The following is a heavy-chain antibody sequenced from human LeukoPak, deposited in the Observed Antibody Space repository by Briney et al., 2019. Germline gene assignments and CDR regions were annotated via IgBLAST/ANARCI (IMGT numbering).Heavy chain of an antibody. V-gene: IGHV4-4*07. D-gene: IGHD2-15*01. CDR3: ARRHIVVVVAATFDAFDI. CDR2: IHTSGST. J-gene: IGHJ3*02. CDR1: GGSISTYY. Sequence: SETLSLTCTVSGGSISTYYWSWIRQPAGKGLEWIGRIHTSGSTNYNPSLKSRVTMSVDTSKNQFSLKLSSVTAADTAVYYCARRHIVVVVAATFDAFDIWGQGTMVTVSS.